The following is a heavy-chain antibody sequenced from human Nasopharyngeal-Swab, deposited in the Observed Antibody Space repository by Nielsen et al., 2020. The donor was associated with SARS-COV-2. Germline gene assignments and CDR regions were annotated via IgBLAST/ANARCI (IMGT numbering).Heavy chain of an antibody. Sequence: GESLKISCSASGFTFSLYAMHWVRQAPGKGLEYVSTINDYQDRLYYADSVMGRFTISRDNSKNTLYLQMNSLRAEDTAVYYCARESQWPITGFDYWGQGTLVTVSS. CDR2: INDYQDRL. CDR3: ARESQWPITGFDY. V-gene: IGHV3-64*04. J-gene: IGHJ4*02. CDR1: GFTFSLYA. D-gene: IGHD6-19*01.